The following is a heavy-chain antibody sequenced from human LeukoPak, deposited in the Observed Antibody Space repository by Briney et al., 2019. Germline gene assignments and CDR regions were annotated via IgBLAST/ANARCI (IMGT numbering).Heavy chain of an antibody. CDR2: IRYDGSNK. CDR3: AKDPMVRGPQGNWFDP. V-gene: IGHV3-30*02. J-gene: IGHJ5*02. Sequence: GGSLRLSCAASGFTFSSYGMHWVRQAPGKGLEWVAFIRYDGSNKYYADSVKGRFTTSRDNSKSTLYLQMNSLRAEDTAVYYCAKDPMVRGPQGNWFDPWGQGTLVTVSS. D-gene: IGHD3-10*01. CDR1: GFTFSSYG.